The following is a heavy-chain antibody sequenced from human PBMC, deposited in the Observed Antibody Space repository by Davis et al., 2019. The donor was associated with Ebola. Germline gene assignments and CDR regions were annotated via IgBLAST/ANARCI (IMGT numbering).Heavy chain of an antibody. CDR3: ARGVTMIVVSNWFDP. Sequence: AASVKVSCKASGGTFSSYAITWVRQAPGQGLEWMGIINPSGGSTSYAQKFQGRVTMTRDTSISTAYMELSRLRSDDTAVYYCARGVTMIVVSNWFDPWGQGTLVTVSS. CDR1: GGTFSSYA. D-gene: IGHD3-22*01. J-gene: IGHJ5*02. V-gene: IGHV1-46*01. CDR2: INPSGGST.